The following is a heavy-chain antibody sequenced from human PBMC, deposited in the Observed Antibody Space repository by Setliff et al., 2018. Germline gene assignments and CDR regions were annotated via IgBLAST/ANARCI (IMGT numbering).Heavy chain of an antibody. J-gene: IGHJ6*03. CDR1: GGAFSNYG. V-gene: IGHV1-69*05. CDR3: VREGVDTRSSTDYRYYMDV. D-gene: IGHD5-18*01. CDR2: TIPIFGTT. Sequence: SVKVSCKASGGAFSNYGVSWVRQAPGQGLEWMGGTIPIFGTTDYSQKFQGRVTIITDESTNTAFMQLSSLRSEDTAVYYCVREGVDTRSSTDYRYYMDVWGKGTTVTVSS.